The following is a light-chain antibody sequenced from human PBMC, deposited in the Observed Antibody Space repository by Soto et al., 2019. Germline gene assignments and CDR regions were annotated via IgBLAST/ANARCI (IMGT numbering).Light chain of an antibody. V-gene: IGLV2-14*01. CDR1: SSEVGGYNY. J-gene: IGLJ1*01. Sequence: QSVLTQPASVSGSPGQSITISCTGTSSEVGGYNYVSWYQQHPGKAPKLMIYDVSNRPSGVSNLFSGSKSGNTASLTISGLQAEDEADYYCSSYTSSSTLGGVFGTGTKVTVL. CDR2: DVS. CDR3: SSYTSSSTLGGV.